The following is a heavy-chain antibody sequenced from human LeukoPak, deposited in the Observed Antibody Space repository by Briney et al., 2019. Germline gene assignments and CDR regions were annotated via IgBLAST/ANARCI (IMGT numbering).Heavy chain of an antibody. Sequence: SETLSLTCAVYGGSFTTYYWSWIRQPPGKGLEWIGEINHSGSPNYNPSLKSRVTISVDTSKNQFSLKLSSVTAADTAVYYCARERIAAAGPVSGMDVWGQGTTVTVSS. CDR2: INHSGSP. CDR3: ARERIAAAGPVSGMDV. CDR1: GGSFTTYY. V-gene: IGHV4-34*01. J-gene: IGHJ6*02. D-gene: IGHD6-13*01.